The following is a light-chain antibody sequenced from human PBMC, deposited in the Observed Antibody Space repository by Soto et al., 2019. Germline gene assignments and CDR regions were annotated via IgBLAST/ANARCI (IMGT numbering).Light chain of an antibody. CDR1: QSISSW. Sequence: DIQMTQSPSTLSASVGDRVTITCRASQSISSWLAWYQQKPGKASKLLIYDASSLESGVPSRFSGSGSGTEFTLTISSLQPDDFATYYCQQYRTFGQGTKVEIK. CDR3: QQYRT. V-gene: IGKV1-5*01. J-gene: IGKJ1*01. CDR2: DAS.